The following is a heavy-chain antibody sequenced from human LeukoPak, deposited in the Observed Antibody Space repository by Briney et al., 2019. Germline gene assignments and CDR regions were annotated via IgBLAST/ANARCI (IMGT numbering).Heavy chain of an antibody. V-gene: IGHV4-39*01. Sequence: SETLSLTCTVSGGSISSSSYYWGWIRQPPGKGLEWIGSIYYSGSTYYNPSLKSRVTISVDTSKNQFSLKLSPVTAADTAVYYCAREYRAVAALDYWGQGTLVTVSS. CDR1: GGSISSSSYY. D-gene: IGHD6-19*01. J-gene: IGHJ4*02. CDR3: AREYRAVAALDY. CDR2: IYYSGST.